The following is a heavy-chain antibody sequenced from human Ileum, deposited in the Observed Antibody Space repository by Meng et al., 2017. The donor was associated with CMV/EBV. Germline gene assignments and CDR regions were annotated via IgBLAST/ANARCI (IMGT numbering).Heavy chain of an antibody. V-gene: IGHV3-48*03. CDR3: ATPDLLPAALYALGV. D-gene: IGHD2-2*01. J-gene: IGHJ6*02. CDR2: ISSSGGNI. CDR1: GFTFSSHE. Sequence: GGSLRLSCAASGFTFSSHEMNWVRQTPGKGLEWVSYISSSGGNIYYADSVKGRFTISRDNAKNSLYLQMTSLRAEDTAVYYCATPDLLPAALYALGVWGQGTTVTVSS.